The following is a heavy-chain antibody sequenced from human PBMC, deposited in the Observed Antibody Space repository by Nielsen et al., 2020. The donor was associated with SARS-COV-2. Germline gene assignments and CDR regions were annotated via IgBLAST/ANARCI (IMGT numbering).Heavy chain of an antibody. D-gene: IGHD6-19*01. CDR1: GITLSSYA. CDR3: AKCAYSSGWSSYYYYGMDV. J-gene: IGHJ6*02. CDR2: ISGGGGST. Sequence: GGSLRLSCAASGITLSSYAMSWVRQVPGKGLEWVSAISGGGGSTYYADSVKGRFTISRDNSKNTLYLQMSSLRAEDTAVYYCAKCAYSSGWSSYYYYGMDVWGQGATVTVSS. V-gene: IGHV3-23*01.